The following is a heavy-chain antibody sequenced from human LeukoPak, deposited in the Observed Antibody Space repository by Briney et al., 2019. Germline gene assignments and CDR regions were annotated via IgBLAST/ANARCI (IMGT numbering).Heavy chain of an antibody. CDR3: ARGDNWNDGADWFDP. D-gene: IGHD1-1*01. J-gene: IGHJ5*02. CDR1: GGTFSSYA. Sequence: EASVKVSCKASGGTFSSYAISWVRQAPGQGLEWMGWINPNSGGTNYAQKFQGRVTMTRDTSISTAYMELSRLRSDDTAVYYCARGDNWNDGADWFDPWGQGTLVTVSS. CDR2: INPNSGGT. V-gene: IGHV1-2*02.